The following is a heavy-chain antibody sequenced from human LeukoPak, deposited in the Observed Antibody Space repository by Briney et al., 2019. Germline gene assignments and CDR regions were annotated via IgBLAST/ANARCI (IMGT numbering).Heavy chain of an antibody. CDR2: ISYDGSNK. J-gene: IGHJ4*02. V-gene: IGHV3-30*04. CDR3: ASGQLRYFDWLLRFDY. CDR1: GFTFSSYA. D-gene: IGHD3-9*01. Sequence: GRSLRLSCAASGFTFSSYAMHWVRQAPGTGLEWVAVISYDGSNKYYADSVKGRFTISRDNSKNTLYLQMNSLRAEDTAVYYCASGQLRYFDWLLRFDYWGQGTLVTVSS.